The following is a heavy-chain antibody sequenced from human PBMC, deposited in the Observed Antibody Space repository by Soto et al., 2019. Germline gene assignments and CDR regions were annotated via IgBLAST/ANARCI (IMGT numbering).Heavy chain of an antibody. CDR3: AKDFHRAPGSLEWFLDC. Sequence: QVQLVESGGGVVQPGRSLRLSCAASGFTFSTYGMHWVRQAPGKGLEWLAVMSYDGSNKYYADSVRGRFTISRDNSKNTLYLQMNSLRGEDMAVYYCAKDFHRAPGSLEWFLDCWGQGTLVTVSS. CDR1: GFTFSTYG. D-gene: IGHD3-3*01. J-gene: IGHJ4*01. CDR2: MSYDGSNK. V-gene: IGHV3-30*18.